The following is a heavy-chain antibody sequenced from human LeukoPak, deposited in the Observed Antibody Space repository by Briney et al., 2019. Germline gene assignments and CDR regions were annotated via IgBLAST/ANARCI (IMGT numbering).Heavy chain of an antibody. CDR2: IYTSGST. CDR1: GGSISSYY. J-gene: IGHJ4*02. V-gene: IGHV4-4*07. D-gene: IGHD3-22*01. CDR3: ARDSAYYYDSSGYHGGFDY. Sequence: SETLSLTCTVSGGSISSYYWSWIRQPAGKGLEWIGRIYTSGSTNYNPSLKSRVTMSVDTSKNQFSLKLSSVTAADTAVYYCARDSAYYYDSSGYHGGFDYWGQGTLVTVSS.